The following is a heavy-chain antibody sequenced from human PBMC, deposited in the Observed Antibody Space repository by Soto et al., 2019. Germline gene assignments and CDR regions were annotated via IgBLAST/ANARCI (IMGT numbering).Heavy chain of an antibody. D-gene: IGHD2-21*02. V-gene: IGHV3-23*01. CDR1: GFTFSSYA. J-gene: IGHJ4*02. CDR3: AKHIVVVTAIDY. Sequence: GGSLRLSCAASGFTFSSYAMSWVRQAPGRGLEWVSAISGSGGSTYCADSVKGRFTISRDNSKNTLYLQMNSLRAEDTAVYYCAKHIVVVTAIDYWGQGTLVTVSS. CDR2: ISGSGGST.